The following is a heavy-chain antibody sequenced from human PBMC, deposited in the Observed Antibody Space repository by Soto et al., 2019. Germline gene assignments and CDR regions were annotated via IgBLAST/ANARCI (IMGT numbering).Heavy chain of an antibody. Sequence: QLQLQESGPGLVKPSETLSLTCTVSDGSISTSGYYWGWIRQPPGKGLEWIGNIHYSGSASYNPSLKSRVTISVDTSKNQFSLNLCSVTAADTAVYLCVSGYPWVGFDYWGQGTLVTVSS. D-gene: IGHD5-18*01. J-gene: IGHJ4*02. V-gene: IGHV4-39*01. CDR3: VSGYPWVGFDY. CDR1: DGSISTSGYY. CDR2: IHYSGSA.